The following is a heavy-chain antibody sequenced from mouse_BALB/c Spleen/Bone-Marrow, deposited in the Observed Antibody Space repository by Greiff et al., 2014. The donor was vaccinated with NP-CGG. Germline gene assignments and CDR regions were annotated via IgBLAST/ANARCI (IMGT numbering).Heavy chain of an antibody. Sequence: VQLKESGAELVKPGASVKLSCTASGFNIKDTYMHWVKQRPEQGLEWIGRIDPANGNTKYDPKFQGKATITADSSSNTAYLQHSSLTSEDTAVYYGAMYYYGSSLFAYWGQGTLVTVSA. V-gene: IGHV14-3*02. CDR1: GFNIKDTY. J-gene: IGHJ3*01. CDR2: IDPANGNT. D-gene: IGHD1-1*01. CDR3: AMYYYGSSLFAY.